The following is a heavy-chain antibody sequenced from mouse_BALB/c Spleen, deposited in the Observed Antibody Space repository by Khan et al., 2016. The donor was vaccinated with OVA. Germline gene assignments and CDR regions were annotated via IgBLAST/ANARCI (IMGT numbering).Heavy chain of an antibody. CDR2: ISTFYGDV. CDR1: GYTFTDYT. J-gene: IGHJ3*01. CDR3: TRGSGGYRFAY. D-gene: IGHD1-3*01. V-gene: IGHV1S137*01. Sequence: QVQLQQSGTELVRPGVSVKISCKGSGYTFTDYTMHWVRQSHAKSLEWIGVISTFYGDVTYNQTFKGKATMPVDKSSSTAYLELARLTSEDSAIYDCTRGSGGYRFAYWGQGTLVTVSA.